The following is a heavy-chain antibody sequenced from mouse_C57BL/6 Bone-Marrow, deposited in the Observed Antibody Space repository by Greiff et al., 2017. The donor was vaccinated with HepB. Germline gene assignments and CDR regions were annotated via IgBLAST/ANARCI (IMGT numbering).Heavy chain of an antibody. CDR3: AREGSNYPFAY. CDR1: GFTFSSYA. Sequence: EVMLVESGGGLVKPGGSLKLSCAASGFTFSSYAMSWVRQTPEKRLEWVATISDGGSYTYYPDNVKGRFTISRDNAKNNLYLQMSQLKSEDTAMYYCAREGSNYPFAYWGQGTLVTVSA. V-gene: IGHV5-4*01. CDR2: ISDGGSYT. D-gene: IGHD2-5*01. J-gene: IGHJ3*01.